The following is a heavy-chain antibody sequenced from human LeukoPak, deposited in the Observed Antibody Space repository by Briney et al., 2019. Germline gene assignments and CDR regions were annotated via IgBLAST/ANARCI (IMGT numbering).Heavy chain of an antibody. J-gene: IGHJ6*02. CDR3: AKGLCSTSCYSVPDHV. V-gene: IGHV3-23*01. D-gene: IGHD2-2*01. CDR1: GFRFGSYW. Sequence: GGSLRLSCAASGFRFGSYWMTWVRQAPGKGLEWVSAISGSGGSTFYADSVKGRFTISRDNSKNTPYLQMNSLRAEDTAVYYCAKGLCSTSCYSVPDHVWGQGTTVTVSS. CDR2: ISGSGGST.